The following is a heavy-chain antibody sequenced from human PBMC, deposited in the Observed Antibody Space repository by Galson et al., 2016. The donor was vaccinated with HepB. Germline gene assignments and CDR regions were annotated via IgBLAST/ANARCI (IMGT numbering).Heavy chain of an antibody. V-gene: IGHV3-21*01. CDR1: GFSFNIYS. CDR2: ISSSSTYI. Sequence: SLRLSCAASGFSFNIYSMHWVRQAPGKGLEWVSSISSSSTYIYYADSVKGRFTISRDNAKNSLYLQMSSLRGEDTAVYYCARIIYSGVDFDYWGQGTLVTVSS. J-gene: IGHJ4*02. CDR3: ARIIYSGVDFDY. D-gene: IGHD3-10*01.